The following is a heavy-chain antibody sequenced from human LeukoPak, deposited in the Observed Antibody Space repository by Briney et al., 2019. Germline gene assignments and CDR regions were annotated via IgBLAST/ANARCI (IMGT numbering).Heavy chain of an antibody. Sequence: GGSLRLSCAASGFTFDDYAMHWARQAPGKGLEWVSGISWNSGSIGYADSVKGRFTISRDNAKNSLYLQMNSLRAEDMALYYCAKAAYGSYYYYMDVWGKGTTVTVSS. V-gene: IGHV3-9*03. D-gene: IGHD3-10*01. J-gene: IGHJ6*03. CDR1: GFTFDDYA. CDR2: ISWNSGSI. CDR3: AKAAYGSYYYYMDV.